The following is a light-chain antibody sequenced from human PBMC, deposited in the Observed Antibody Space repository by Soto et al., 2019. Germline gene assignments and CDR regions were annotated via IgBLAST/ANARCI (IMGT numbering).Light chain of an antibody. CDR1: SGHSTYA. CDR2: LNSDGSH. J-gene: IGLJ2*01. V-gene: IGLV4-69*01. CDR3: QTWGTGMA. Sequence: QSVLTQSPSASASLGASVTLTCTLSSGHSTYAIAWHQQQPEKGPRYLMKLNSDGSHSRGGGIPDRFSGSSSGAERYLTISGLQSEDEADYYCQTWGTGMAFGGGTKLTVL.